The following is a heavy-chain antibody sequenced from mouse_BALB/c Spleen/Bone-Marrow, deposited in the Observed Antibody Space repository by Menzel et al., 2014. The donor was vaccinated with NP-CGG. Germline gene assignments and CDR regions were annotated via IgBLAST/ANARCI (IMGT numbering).Heavy chain of an antibody. Sequence: QVHVKQSGAELVKPGASVKWSCKASGYTFTSYYMYWVKQRPGQGLEWIGEINPSNGGTNFNEKFKSKATLTVDKSSSTAYMQLSSLTSEDSAVYYCTRSYYGNYFDVWGAGTTVTVSS. CDR2: INPSNGGT. V-gene: IGHV1S81*02. CDR3: TRSYYGNYFDV. D-gene: IGHD2-1*01. CDR1: GYTFTSYY. J-gene: IGHJ1*01.